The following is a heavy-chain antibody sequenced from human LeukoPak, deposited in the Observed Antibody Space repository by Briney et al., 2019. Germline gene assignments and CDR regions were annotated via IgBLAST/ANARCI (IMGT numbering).Heavy chain of an antibody. J-gene: IGHJ5*02. V-gene: IGHV4-39*01. CDR2: IYYSGST. CDR1: GGSISSSIYY. CDR3: ARLGLLWFGDP. Sequence: KPSETLSLTCTVSGGSISSSIYYWGWIRQPPGKGLEWIGSIYYSGSTYYNPSLKSRVTISVDTSKNQFSLKLSSVTAADTAVYYCARLGLLWFGDPWGQGTLVTVSS. D-gene: IGHD3-10*01.